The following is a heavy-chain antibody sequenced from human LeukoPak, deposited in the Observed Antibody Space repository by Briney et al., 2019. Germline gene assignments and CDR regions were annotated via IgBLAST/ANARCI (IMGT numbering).Heavy chain of an antibody. J-gene: IGHJ3*02. CDR3: ARSPYSESYYGDAFDI. D-gene: IGHD1-26*01. V-gene: IGHV3-48*03. Sequence: PGGSLRLSCAASGFTFDDYAMHWVRQAPGKGLEWVSYISSSGSTIYYADSVKGRVTISRDNAKNSLYLQMNSLRAEDTAVYYCARSPYSESYYGDAFDIWGQGTMVTVSS. CDR1: GFTFDDYA. CDR2: ISSSGSTI.